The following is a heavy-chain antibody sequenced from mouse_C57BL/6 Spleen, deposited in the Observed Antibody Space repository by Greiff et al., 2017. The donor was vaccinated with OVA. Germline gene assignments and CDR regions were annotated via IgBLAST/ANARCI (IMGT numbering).Heavy chain of an antibody. CDR1: GYSFTGYY. CDR3: ASGGFDY. CDR2: INPSTGGT. Sequence: VQLQQSGPELVKPGASVKISCKASGYSFTGYYMNWVKQSPEKSLEWIGEINPSTGGTTYNQKFKAKATLTVDKSSSTAYMKLKSLTSEDSAVYYCASGGFDYWGQGTTLTVSS. V-gene: IGHV1-42*01. J-gene: IGHJ2*01.